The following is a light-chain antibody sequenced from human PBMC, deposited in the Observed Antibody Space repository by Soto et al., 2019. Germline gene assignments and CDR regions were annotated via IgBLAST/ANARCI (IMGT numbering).Light chain of an antibody. V-gene: IGKV1-5*01. CDR3: LQANRVPLS. Sequence: DIQMTQSPSTLSASVGDRVTITCRASQSISTWLAWYQQKPGKAPNLLIYDASNLESGVPSRFSGSGSGTEFTLTVSSLQPEDFAIYYCLQANRVPLSFGQGTRLEIK. CDR2: DAS. J-gene: IGKJ5*01. CDR1: QSISTW.